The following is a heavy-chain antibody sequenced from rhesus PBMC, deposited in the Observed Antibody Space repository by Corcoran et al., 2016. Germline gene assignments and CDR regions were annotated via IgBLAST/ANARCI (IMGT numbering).Heavy chain of an antibody. CDR1: VGPISSNS. V-gene: IGHV4-173*01. CDR3: ARGVVVYWYFDL. J-gene: IGHJ2*01. Sequence: QVQLQESGPGLVKPPETLPLTCAVSVGPISSNSWRWCRLPPGKGLEWIGLISGSGGSTAYNPSLKSRVTISTDTSKNQFSLKLSSVTAADTAVYYCARGVVVYWYFDLWGPGTPITISS. D-gene: IGHD2-27*01. CDR2: ISGSGGST.